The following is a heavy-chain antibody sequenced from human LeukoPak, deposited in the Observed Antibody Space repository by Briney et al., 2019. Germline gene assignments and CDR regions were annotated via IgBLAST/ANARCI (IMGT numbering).Heavy chain of an antibody. D-gene: IGHD3-16*02. Sequence: GGSLRLSCAASGFTFSSYAMSWVRQAPGKGLEWVSAISGSGGSTYYADSVKGRFIISRDNSKNTLYLQMNSLRAEDTAVYYCAREGEYDYVWGSYRLFDYWGQGTLVTVSS. CDR2: ISGSGGST. CDR1: GFTFSSYA. V-gene: IGHV3-23*01. J-gene: IGHJ4*02. CDR3: AREGEYDYVWGSYRLFDY.